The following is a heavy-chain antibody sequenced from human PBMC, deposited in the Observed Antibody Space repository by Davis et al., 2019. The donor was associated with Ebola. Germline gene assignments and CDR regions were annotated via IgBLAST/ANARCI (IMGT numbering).Heavy chain of an antibody. J-gene: IGHJ4*02. Sequence: AASVKVSCKASGYTFTSYGISWVRQAPGQGLEWMGRIIPILGIANYAQKFQGRVTITADKSTSTAYMELSRLRSDDTAVYYCARDGTSAAGAPFGYWGQGTLVTVSS. CDR2: IIPILGIA. CDR3: ARDGTSAAGAPFGY. D-gene: IGHD6-13*01. CDR1: GYTFTSYG. V-gene: IGHV1-69*04.